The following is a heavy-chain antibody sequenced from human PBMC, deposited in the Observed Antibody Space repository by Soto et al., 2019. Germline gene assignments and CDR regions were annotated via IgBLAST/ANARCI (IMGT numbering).Heavy chain of an antibody. CDR2: INAGNGNT. CDR1: GYTFTSYA. CDR3: ARVTYYYDSSGLWDV. Sequence: GASVKFSCKASGYTFTSYATHLVRQAPGQRLEWMGWINAGNGNTKYSQKFQGRVTITRDTSASTAYMELSSLRSEDTAVYYCARVTYYYDSSGLWDVWGQGTTVTVSS. D-gene: IGHD3-22*01. V-gene: IGHV1-3*01. J-gene: IGHJ6*02.